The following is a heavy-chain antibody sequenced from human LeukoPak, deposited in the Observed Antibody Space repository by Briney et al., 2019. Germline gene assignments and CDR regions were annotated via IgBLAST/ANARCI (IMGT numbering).Heavy chain of an antibody. CDR3: AKDMYSSSWYYFDY. CDR1: GFTFSSYG. J-gene: IGHJ4*02. CDR2: ISYDGSNK. D-gene: IGHD6-13*01. V-gene: IGHV3-30*18. Sequence: GGSLRLSCAASGFTFSSYGMHWVRQAPGKGLEWVAVISYDGSNKYYADSVKGRLTISRDNSKNTLYLQMNSLRAEDTAVYYCAKDMYSSSWYYFDYWGQGTLVTVSS.